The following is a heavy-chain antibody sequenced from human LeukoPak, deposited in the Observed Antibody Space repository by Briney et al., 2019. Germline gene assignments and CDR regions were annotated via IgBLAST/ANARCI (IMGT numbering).Heavy chain of an antibody. Sequence: GGSLRLSCAASGFTFSSYSMNWVRQAPGKGLEWVAVIWYDGSNKYYADSVKGRFTISRDNSKNTLYLQMNSLRAEDTAVYYCARENYGDYVFYYYGMDVWGQGTTVTVSS. J-gene: IGHJ6*02. V-gene: IGHV3-33*08. D-gene: IGHD4-17*01. CDR3: ARENYGDYVFYYYGMDV. CDR1: GFTFSSYS. CDR2: IWYDGSNK.